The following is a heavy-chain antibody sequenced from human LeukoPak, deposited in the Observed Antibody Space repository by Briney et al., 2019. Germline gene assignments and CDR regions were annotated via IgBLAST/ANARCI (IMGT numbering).Heavy chain of an antibody. Sequence: SETLSLTCTVSGGSISSSSYYWGWIRQPSGKGLEWIGSIYYSGSTYYNPSLKSRVTISVDTSKNQFSLKLSSVTAADTAVYYCYLWSGYHLNPYAFDIWGQGTMVTVSS. V-gene: IGHV4-39*01. J-gene: IGHJ3*02. D-gene: IGHD3-3*01. CDR1: GGSISSSSYY. CDR2: IYYSGST. CDR3: YLWSGYHLNPYAFDI.